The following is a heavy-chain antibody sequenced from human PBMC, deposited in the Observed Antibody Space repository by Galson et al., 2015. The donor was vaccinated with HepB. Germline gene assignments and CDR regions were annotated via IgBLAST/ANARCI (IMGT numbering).Heavy chain of an antibody. CDR3: AREFKGVKFHTQDY. CDR1: GFTFSSYW. Sequence: SLRLSCAASGFTFSSYWMSWVRQAPGKGLGWVANIKQDGSEKYYVDSVKGRFTISRDNAKNSLYLQMNSLRAEDTAVYYCAREFKGVKFHTQDYWGQGTLVTVSS. D-gene: IGHD2-21*01. V-gene: IGHV3-7*01. J-gene: IGHJ4*02. CDR2: IKQDGSEK.